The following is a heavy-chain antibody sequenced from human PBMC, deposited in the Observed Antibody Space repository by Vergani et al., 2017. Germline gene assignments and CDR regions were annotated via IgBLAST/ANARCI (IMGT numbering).Heavy chain of an antibody. Sequence: QLQLQESGPGLVKPSETLSLTCTVSGGSISSSSYYWGWIRQPPGKGLEWIGSIYYSGSTYYNPSLKSRVTISVDTSKNQFSLKLSSVTAADTAVYYCARQRKEWVWTYYYDSSGYYYYYGMDVWGQGTTVTVSS. V-gene: IGHV4-39*01. CDR3: ARQRKEWVWTYYYDSSGYYYYYGMDV. D-gene: IGHD3-22*01. J-gene: IGHJ6*02. CDR2: IYYSGST. CDR1: GGSISSSSYY.